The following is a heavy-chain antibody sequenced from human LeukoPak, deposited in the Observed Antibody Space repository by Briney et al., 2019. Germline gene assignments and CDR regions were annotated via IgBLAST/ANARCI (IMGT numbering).Heavy chain of an antibody. CDR3: ARDSGYDVHFDY. D-gene: IGHD5-12*01. Sequence: GGSLRLSCAASGFTFSSYAMSWVRQAPGKGLEWVSSISSSSSYIYYADSVKGRFTISRDNAKNSLYLQMNSLRAEDTAVYYCARDSGYDVHFDYWGQGTLVTVSS. V-gene: IGHV3-21*01. CDR2: ISSSSSYI. J-gene: IGHJ4*02. CDR1: GFTFSSYA.